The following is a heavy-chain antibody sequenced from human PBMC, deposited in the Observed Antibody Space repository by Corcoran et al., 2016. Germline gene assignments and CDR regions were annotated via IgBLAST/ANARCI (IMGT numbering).Heavy chain of an antibody. CDR1: GGSFSGYY. J-gene: IGHJ5*02. V-gene: IGHV4-34*01. CDR2: INHSGST. Sequence: QQQQWGAGLLKPSETLSLTCAVYGGSFSGYYWSWIRQPPGKGLEWIGEINHSGSTNYNPSLKSRVTISVDTSKNQFSLKLSSVTAADTAVYYCARENSSSWYNWFDPWGQGTLVTVSS. D-gene: IGHD6-13*01. CDR3: ARENSSSWYNWFDP.